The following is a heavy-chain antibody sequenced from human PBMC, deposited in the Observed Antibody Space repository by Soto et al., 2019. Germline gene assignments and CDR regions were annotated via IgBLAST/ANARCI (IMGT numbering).Heavy chain of an antibody. D-gene: IGHD2-21*02. V-gene: IGHV1-46*01. CDR2: VNPSGGHT. CDR3: ARGGHVVVVTAALDY. J-gene: IGHJ4*02. Sequence: QVQLMQSGAEVKKPGASVKVSCKASGDTFTEYYIHWVRQAPGPGLEWMGTVNPSGGHTTYAQHFLGRVTMTRDTSTSTINMELTSLTSEDTAVYYWARGGHVVVVTAALDYWGQGTLVTVSS. CDR1: GDTFTEYY.